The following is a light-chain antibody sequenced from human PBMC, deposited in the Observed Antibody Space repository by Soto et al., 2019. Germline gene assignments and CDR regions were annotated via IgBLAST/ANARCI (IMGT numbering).Light chain of an antibody. J-gene: IGKJ1*01. Sequence: DIQMTQSPSSLSASVGDRVTITCRASQSISSYINWYQQKPGKAPKLLIYAASSLQSGVPSRFSGSGSGTDFTLTISSLQPEDSATYYCQQSYSSPPTFGRGTRVEIK. CDR2: AAS. CDR1: QSISSY. CDR3: QQSYSSPPT. V-gene: IGKV1-39*01.